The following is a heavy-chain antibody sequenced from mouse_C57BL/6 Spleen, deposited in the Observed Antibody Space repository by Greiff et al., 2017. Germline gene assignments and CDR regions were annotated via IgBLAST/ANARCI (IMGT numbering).Heavy chain of an antibody. J-gene: IGHJ2*01. Sequence: VQLQQPGAELVRPGTSVTLSCKASGYTFTSYWMPWVKQRPGQGLEWIGVIDPSDSYTNYNQKFKGKATLTVDTSSSTAYMQLSSLTSEDSSVYYWAREGYSSSYNFDYWGQGTTLTVYS. CDR3: AREGYSSSYNFDY. D-gene: IGHD1-1*01. V-gene: IGHV1-59*01. CDR2: IDPSDSYT. CDR1: GYTFTSYW.